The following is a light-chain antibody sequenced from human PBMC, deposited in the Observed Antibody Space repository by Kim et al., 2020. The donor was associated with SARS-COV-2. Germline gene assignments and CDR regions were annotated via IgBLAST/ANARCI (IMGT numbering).Light chain of an antibody. Sequence: VTIAHTGGSTNIGAGCDETWYQPVPGAAPKRLIYGNSNRPSGVPDRFSGSKSGTSASLAITGLQAEDEADYYGQSYDSSLSGWVFGGGTQLTVL. CDR2: GNS. CDR1: STNIGAGCD. V-gene: IGLV1-40*01. CDR3: QSYDSSLSGWV. J-gene: IGLJ3*02.